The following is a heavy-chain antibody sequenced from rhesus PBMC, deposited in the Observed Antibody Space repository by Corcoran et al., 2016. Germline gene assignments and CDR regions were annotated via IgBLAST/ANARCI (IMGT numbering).Heavy chain of an antibody. J-gene: IGHJ4*01. Sequence: QLQLQESGPGLVKPSETLSVTCAVSGGSISSSYWSWIRQAPGKGLEWIGYIYGSGSSPNHNPSLKSRVTLSVDTAKNQLSLKLSSVTAADTAVYYCASDRLAAAGGEFFDYWGQGVLVTVSS. D-gene: IGHD6-25*01. CDR3: ASDRLAAAGGEFFDY. CDR1: GGSISSSY. CDR2: IYGSGSSP. V-gene: IGHV4-169*02.